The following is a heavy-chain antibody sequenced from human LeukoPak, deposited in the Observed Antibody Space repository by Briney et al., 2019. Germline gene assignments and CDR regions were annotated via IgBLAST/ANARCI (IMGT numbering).Heavy chain of an antibody. CDR1: GFTFSSYA. Sequence: GGSLRLSCAASGFTFSSYAMSWVRQAPGKGLECISGFSGSGGSTYYADSVKGRFTISRDNSKNTLYLQMNSLRAEDTAVYYCAKDLVRGVAHYWGQGTLVTVSS. J-gene: IGHJ4*02. D-gene: IGHD3-10*01. V-gene: IGHV3-23*01. CDR2: FSGSGGST. CDR3: AKDLVRGVAHY.